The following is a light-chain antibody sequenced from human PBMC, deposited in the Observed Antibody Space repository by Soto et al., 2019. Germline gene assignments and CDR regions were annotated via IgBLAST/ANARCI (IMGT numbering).Light chain of an antibody. CDR3: GQFVSSPPRT. CDR2: GLS. J-gene: IGKJ1*01. V-gene: IGKV3-20*01. CDR1: QSLSSAF. Sequence: VVTKSPGTLSLSPGEKATLSCRASQSLSSAFLAWYRQKPGQAPRLLIYGLSNRATGIPDRFSGSGSGTDFILTISRLEPEDFALYYCGQFVSSPPRTFGQGTKVDI.